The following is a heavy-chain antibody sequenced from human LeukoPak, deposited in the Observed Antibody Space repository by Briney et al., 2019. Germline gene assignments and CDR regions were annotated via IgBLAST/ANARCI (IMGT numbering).Heavy chain of an antibody. D-gene: IGHD2-15*01. Sequence: GGSLRLSCAASGFTFSSYAMSWVRQAPGKGLEWVSAISGSGGSTYYADSVKGRFTISRDNSKNTLYLQMNSLRAEDTAVYYCARNGKRGYCSGGSCYYYFDYWGQGTLVTVSS. CDR1: GFTFSSYA. J-gene: IGHJ4*02. CDR3: ARNGKRGYCSGGSCYYYFDY. CDR2: ISGSGGST. V-gene: IGHV3-23*01.